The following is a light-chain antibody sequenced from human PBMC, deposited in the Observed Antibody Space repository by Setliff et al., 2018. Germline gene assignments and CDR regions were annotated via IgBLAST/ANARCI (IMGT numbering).Light chain of an antibody. CDR1: SSDVGGYSY. CDR3: SSYAGSSTLYV. CDR2: DVS. Sequence: VLTQPASVSGSPGQSITISCTGTSSDVGGYSYVSWYQQHPGKAPKLMIYDVSNRPSGVSNRFSGSKSANTASLTISGLQAEDEADYYCSSYAGSSTLYVFGTGTKVTVL. J-gene: IGLJ1*01. V-gene: IGLV2-14*03.